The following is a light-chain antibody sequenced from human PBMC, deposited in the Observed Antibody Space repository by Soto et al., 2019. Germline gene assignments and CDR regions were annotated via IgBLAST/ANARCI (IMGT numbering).Light chain of an antibody. CDR2: EVS. Sequence: QSALTQPASVSGSPGQSITISCTGTSSDVGVYNYVSWYQQPPGKAPKLLIYEVSNRPSGVSNRFSGSKSGNTASLTISGLQAEDEADYYCTSYTGSSTYVFGTGTKLTVL. J-gene: IGLJ1*01. CDR1: SSDVGVYNY. CDR3: TSYTGSSTYV. V-gene: IGLV2-14*01.